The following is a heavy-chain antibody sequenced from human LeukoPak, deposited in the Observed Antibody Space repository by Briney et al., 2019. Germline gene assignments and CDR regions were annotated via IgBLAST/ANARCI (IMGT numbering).Heavy chain of an antibody. D-gene: IGHD3-22*01. CDR1: VGSFSGYY. Sequence: SETLSLTCAVYVGSFSGYYWSWIRQPPGKGLEWIGEINHSGSTNYNPSITSRVTISVDTSKNKFSMKLSSVTAADTAVYYCARGDYYDSSGPPQYYFDYWGQGTLVTVSS. J-gene: IGHJ4*02. CDR3: ARGDYYDSSGPPQYYFDY. CDR2: INHSGST. V-gene: IGHV4-34*01.